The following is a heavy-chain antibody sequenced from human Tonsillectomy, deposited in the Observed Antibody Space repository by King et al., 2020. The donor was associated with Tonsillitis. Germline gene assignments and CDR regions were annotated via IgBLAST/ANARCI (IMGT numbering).Heavy chain of an antibody. D-gene: IGHD3-22*01. V-gene: IGHV1-2*02. CDR2: INPNNGAT. Sequence: VQLVESGAEVKKPGASVKVSCKASGYTFTGYYMHWVRQAPGQGLEWMGWINPNNGATSYAQKFQGRVTMTRDTPISTAYMELSRLTSDDTAVYYCARDRPNYSDTSGYYSYWGQGTLVTVSS. CDR3: ARDRPNYSDTSGYYSY. J-gene: IGHJ4*01. CDR1: GYTFTGYY.